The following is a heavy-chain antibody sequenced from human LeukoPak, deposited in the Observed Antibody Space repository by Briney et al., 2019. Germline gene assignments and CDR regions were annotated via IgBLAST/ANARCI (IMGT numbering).Heavy chain of an antibody. J-gene: IGHJ3*01. CDR2: IRNKTKCYTT. V-gene: IGHV3-72*01. CDR1: GFRFSDHY. D-gene: IGHD3-16*01. CDR3: ARSGAYSPFDL. Sequence: GGSLRLSCAASGFRFSDHYMDWVRQAPGKGLEWVSHIRNKTKCYTTEYAASVKGRFAISRDDSQNSLYLQMSSLKTEDTAVYWCARSGAYSPFDLWGQGTLVTVSS.